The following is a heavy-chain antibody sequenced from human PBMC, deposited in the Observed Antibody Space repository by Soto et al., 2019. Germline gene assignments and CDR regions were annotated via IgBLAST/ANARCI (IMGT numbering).Heavy chain of an antibody. Sequence: SETLSLTCAVYGESLSASYWSWIRQPPGKGLEWIGDINHSGSAGYNPSLKSRLSISIDKSRNQFSLNLISVTAADTAVYYCARRSRITMIVVPYTWFDPWGQGTLVTVS. J-gene: IGHJ5*02. CDR1: GESLSASY. V-gene: IGHV4-34*01. CDR3: ARRSRITMIVVPYTWFDP. CDR2: INHSGSA. D-gene: IGHD3-22*01.